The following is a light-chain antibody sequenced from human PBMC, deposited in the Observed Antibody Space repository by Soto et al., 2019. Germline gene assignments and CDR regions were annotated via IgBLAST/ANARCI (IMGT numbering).Light chain of an antibody. V-gene: IGKV1-33*01. J-gene: IGKJ3*01. Sequence: DIQMTQSPSSLSASVGDRVTITCQASQDTNNYLNWYQKKPGEAPKLMIYDASKLQSGVPSRFSGGGSRTDFTFTISSLQPEDIATYYCQQFHVLPFTFGPGTRVDV. CDR3: QQFHVLPFT. CDR1: QDTNNY. CDR2: DAS.